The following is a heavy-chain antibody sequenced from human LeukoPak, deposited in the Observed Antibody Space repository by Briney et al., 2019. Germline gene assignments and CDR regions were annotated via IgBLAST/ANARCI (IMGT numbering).Heavy chain of an antibody. CDR1: GYSISSGYY. CDR2: IYHSGST. Sequence: PSETLSLTXAVSGYSISSGYYWGWIRQPPGKGLEWIGSIYHSGSTYYNPSLKSRVTISVDTSKNQFSLKLSSVTAADTAVYYCARHGTTVVTRDAFDIWGQGTMVTVSS. V-gene: IGHV4-38-2*01. CDR3: ARHGTTVVTRDAFDI. J-gene: IGHJ3*02. D-gene: IGHD4-23*01.